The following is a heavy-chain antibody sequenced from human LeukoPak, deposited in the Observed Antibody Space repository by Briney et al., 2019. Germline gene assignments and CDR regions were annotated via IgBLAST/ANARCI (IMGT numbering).Heavy chain of an antibody. CDR2: INQDGSEK. J-gene: IGHJ4*02. Sequence: GGSLRLSCAASGFTFSSFWMTWVRQAPGKGLEWVANINQDGSEKYYVDSVKGRFTVSRDNAKNSVYLQMNSLRAEDTAVYYCARDGGVSGYDLLDYWGQGTLVTVSS. V-gene: IGHV3-7*01. CDR1: GFTFSSFW. D-gene: IGHD5-12*01. CDR3: ARDGGVSGYDLLDY.